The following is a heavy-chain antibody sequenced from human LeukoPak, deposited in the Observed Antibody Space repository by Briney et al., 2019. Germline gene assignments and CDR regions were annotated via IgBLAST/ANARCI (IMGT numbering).Heavy chain of an antibody. D-gene: IGHD3-10*01. V-gene: IGHV1-24*01. CDR3: ATDAESITMVRGVNDAFDI. Sequence: ASVKVSCKVSGYTLTELSMHWVRQALGKGLEWMGGFDPEDGETIYAQKFQGRVTMTEDTSTDTAYMELSSLRSEDTAVYYCATDAESITMVRGVNDAFDIXXQGTMVTVSS. J-gene: IGHJ3*02. CDR2: FDPEDGET. CDR1: GYTLTELS.